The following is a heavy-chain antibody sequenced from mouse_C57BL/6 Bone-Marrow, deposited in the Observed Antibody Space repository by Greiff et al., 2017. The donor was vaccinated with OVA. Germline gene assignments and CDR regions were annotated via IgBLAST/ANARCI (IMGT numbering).Heavy chain of an antibody. CDR3: ARSPYYGSNY. J-gene: IGHJ2*01. CDR2: IHPNSGST. D-gene: IGHD1-1*01. V-gene: IGHV1-64*01. CDR1: GYTFTSYW. Sequence: VKLQESGAELVKPGASVKLSCKASGYTFTSYWMHWVKQRPGQGLEWIGMIHPNSGSTNYNEKFKSKATLTVDKSSSTAYMQLSSLTSEDSAVYYCARSPYYGSNYWGQGTTLTVSS.